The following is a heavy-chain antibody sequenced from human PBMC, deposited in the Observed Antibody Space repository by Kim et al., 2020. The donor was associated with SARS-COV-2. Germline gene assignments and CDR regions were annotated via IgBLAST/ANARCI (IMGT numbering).Heavy chain of an antibody. CDR1: GFTFSNAW. CDR2: IKSKTDGGTT. V-gene: IGHV3-15*01. CDR3: TIPDRGQWIQVTDY. Sequence: GGSLRLSCAASGFTFSNAWMSWVRQAPGKGLEWVGRIKSKTDGGTTDYAAPVKGRFTISRDDSKNTLYLQMNSLKTEDTAVYYCTIPDRGQWIQVTDYWGQGTLVTVSS. J-gene: IGHJ4*02. D-gene: IGHD5-18*01.